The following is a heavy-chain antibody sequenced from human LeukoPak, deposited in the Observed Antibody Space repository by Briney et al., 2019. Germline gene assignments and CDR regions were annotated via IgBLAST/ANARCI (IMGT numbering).Heavy chain of an antibody. D-gene: IGHD1-26*01. CDR3: AKGISGSQHTEYFQH. CDR1: GFTFSGYA. V-gene: IGHV3-23*01. Sequence: GGSLRLSCAASGFTFSGYAMSWVRQAPGKGLEWVSTISGSGGSTYYGDLVKGRFTVSRDNSKNTLYLQMNSLRAEDTAGYYCAKGISGSQHTEYFQHWGQGTLVTVSS. J-gene: IGHJ1*01. CDR2: ISGSGGST.